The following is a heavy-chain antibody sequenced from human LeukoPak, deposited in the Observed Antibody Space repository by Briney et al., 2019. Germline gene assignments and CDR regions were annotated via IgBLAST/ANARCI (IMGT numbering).Heavy chain of an antibody. D-gene: IGHD1-26*01. V-gene: IGHV3-53*01. CDR1: GFSVSSTY. Sequence: GGSLRLSCAASGFSVSSTYMSWVRQAPGKGLEWVSLMYSHGLTSYGDSVRGRFTIPRDTSKNTLHLQMNSLRAEDTAIYYCVRDIGSYPPEKWGQGTLVTVSS. CDR2: MYSHGLT. J-gene: IGHJ4*02. CDR3: VRDIGSYPPEK.